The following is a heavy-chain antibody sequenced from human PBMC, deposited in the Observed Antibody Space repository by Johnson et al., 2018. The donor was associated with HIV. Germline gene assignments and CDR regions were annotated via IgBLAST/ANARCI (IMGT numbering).Heavy chain of an antibody. Sequence: VQLVESGGGVVQPGRSLRLSCAASGFTFDTYGMHWVRQAPGKGLEWVGRLNSDGSSTSYEASVKGRFTISRDNAKNALYLQMNSLRAEDTAVYYCARDQSNGWNRGAFDIWGQGTVVTVSS. V-gene: IGHV3-74*01. CDR1: GFTFDTYG. CDR2: LNSDGSST. J-gene: IGHJ3*02. CDR3: ARDQSNGWNRGAFDI. D-gene: IGHD6-19*01.